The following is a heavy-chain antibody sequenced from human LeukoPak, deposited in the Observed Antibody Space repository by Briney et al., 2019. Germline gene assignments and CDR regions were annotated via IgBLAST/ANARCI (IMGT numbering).Heavy chain of an antibody. CDR1: GYTFTGYY. D-gene: IGHD6-6*01. CDR3: ASFSSSAKTGFDY. CDR2: INPNSGGT. V-gene: IGHV1-2*06. J-gene: IGHJ4*02. Sequence: ASVKVSCKASGYTFTGYYMHWVRQAPGQGLEWMGRINPNSGGTNYAQKFQGRVTMTRDTSISTAYMELSRLRSDGTAVYYCASFSSSAKTGFDYWGQGTLVTVSS.